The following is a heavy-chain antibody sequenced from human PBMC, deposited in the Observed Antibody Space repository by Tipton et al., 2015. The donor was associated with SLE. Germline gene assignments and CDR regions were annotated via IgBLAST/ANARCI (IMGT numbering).Heavy chain of an antibody. V-gene: IGHV4-59*12. CDR3: ARDKYSSSWDFDY. Sequence: TLSLTCTVSGGSISSYYWSWIRQPPGKGLEWIGYIYYSGSTNYNPSLKSRVTMSVDTSKNQFSLKLSSVTAADTAVYYCARDKYSSSWDFDYWGQGTLVTVSS. D-gene: IGHD6-13*01. CDR2: IYYSGST. J-gene: IGHJ4*02. CDR1: GGSISSYY.